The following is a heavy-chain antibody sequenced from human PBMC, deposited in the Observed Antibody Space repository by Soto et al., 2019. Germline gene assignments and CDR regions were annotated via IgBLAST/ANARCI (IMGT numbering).Heavy chain of an antibody. CDR2: IYYSGST. Sequence: ETLSLTCTVSGGSVSSGSYYWSWIRQPPGKGLEWIGYIYYSGSTNYNPSLKSRVTISVDTSKNQFSLKLSSVTAADTAVYYCARQVSSSGYYGMDVWGQGTTVTVSS. CDR1: GGSVSSGSYY. CDR3: ARQVSSSGYYGMDV. J-gene: IGHJ6*02. V-gene: IGHV4-61*01. D-gene: IGHD6-13*01.